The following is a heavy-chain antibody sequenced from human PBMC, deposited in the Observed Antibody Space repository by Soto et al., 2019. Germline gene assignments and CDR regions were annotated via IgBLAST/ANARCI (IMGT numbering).Heavy chain of an antibody. J-gene: IGHJ4*02. D-gene: IGHD6-19*01. V-gene: IGHV2-70*13. CDR2: IDWADDK. Sequence: SGPTVVNPTQTLTLTCSFSGFSLSTSGMSVSWIRQPPGKALEWLAMIDWADDKYFNASLETRLTISRDTSRDQVVLTMLNMDPVDTATYYCARGTARAGADYWGPGTPVTVSS. CDR1: GFSLSTSGMS. CDR3: ARGTARAGADY.